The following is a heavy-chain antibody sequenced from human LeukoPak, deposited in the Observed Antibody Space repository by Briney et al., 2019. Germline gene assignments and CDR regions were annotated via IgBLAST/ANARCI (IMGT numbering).Heavy chain of an antibody. Sequence: GGSLRLSCAASGFAFSSYAMSWVCQAPGKGLEWVSGISGSGGSTYYADSVKGRFTISRDNSKDTLYLQMNSLRDEDTAVYYCAKRPSDYGDYVTYFDYWGQGTLVTVSS. CDR1: GFAFSSYA. J-gene: IGHJ4*02. V-gene: IGHV3-23*01. D-gene: IGHD4-17*01. CDR3: AKRPSDYGDYVTYFDY. CDR2: ISGSGGST.